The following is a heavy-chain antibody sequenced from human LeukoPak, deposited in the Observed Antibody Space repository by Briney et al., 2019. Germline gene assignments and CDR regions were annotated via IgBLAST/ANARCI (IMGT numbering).Heavy chain of an antibody. CDR3: AKASYYYDSSGYYFSY. CDR1: GFTFSSYG. D-gene: IGHD3-22*01. J-gene: IGHJ4*02. CDR2: ISYDGSNK. Sequence: GGSLRLPCAASGFTFSSYGMHWVRQAPGKGLEWGAVISYDGSNKYYADSVKGRFTISRDNSKNTLYLQMNSLRAEDTAVYYCAKASYYYDSSGYYFSYWGQGTLVTVSS. V-gene: IGHV3-30*18.